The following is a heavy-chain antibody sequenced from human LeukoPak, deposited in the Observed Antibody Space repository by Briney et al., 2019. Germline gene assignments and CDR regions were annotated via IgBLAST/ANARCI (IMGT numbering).Heavy chain of an antibody. J-gene: IGHJ5*02. V-gene: IGHV4-34*01. D-gene: IGHD3-9*01. CDR1: GGSFSGYY. CDR3: ARRIKHDILTGYYHKYNWFDP. Sequence: PSETLSLTCAVYGGSFSGYYWSWIRQPPGKGLEWMGEINHSGSTNYNPSLKSRVTISVDTSKNQFSLKLSSVTAADTAVYYCARRIKHDILTGYYHKYNWFDPWGQGTLVTVSS. CDR2: INHSGST.